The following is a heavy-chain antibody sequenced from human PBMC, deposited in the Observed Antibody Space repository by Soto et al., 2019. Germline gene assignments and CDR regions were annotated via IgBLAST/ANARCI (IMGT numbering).Heavy chain of an antibody. CDR1: GDSISSHY. CDR2: IYYSGST. J-gene: IGHJ6*03. V-gene: IGHV4-59*08. D-gene: IGHD4-17*01. CDR3: ARQIPFFDYGDYEPTYYYYYYMDV. Sequence: PSETLSLTCTVSGDSISSHYWSWIRQPPGKGLEWIGYIYYSGSTNYNPSLKSRVTISVDTSKNQFSLKLSSVTAADTAVYYCARQIPFFDYGDYEPTYYYYYYMDVWGKGTTVTVSS.